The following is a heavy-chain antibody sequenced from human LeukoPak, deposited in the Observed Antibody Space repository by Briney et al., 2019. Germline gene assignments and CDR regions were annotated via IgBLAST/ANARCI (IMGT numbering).Heavy chain of an antibody. D-gene: IGHD1-14*01. Sequence: ASVKVSCKASGYTFTSYGIHWVRQATGQGLEWMGWMNPNSGNTGYAQKFQGRVTMTRNTSISTAYMELSSLRSEDTAVYYCARGRRRQEFDYWGQGTLVTVSS. V-gene: IGHV1-8*02. CDR3: ARGRRRQEFDY. CDR1: GYTFTSYG. CDR2: MNPNSGNT. J-gene: IGHJ4*02.